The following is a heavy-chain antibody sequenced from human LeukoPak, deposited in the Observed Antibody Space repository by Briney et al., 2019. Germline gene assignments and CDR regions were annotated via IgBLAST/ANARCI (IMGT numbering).Heavy chain of an antibody. Sequence: PGGSLRLSCAASGFTFSSYSMNGVRQAPGKGLEWVSSISSSSSYIKYADSVKGRFTISRDNAKNSLYLQMDSLRAEDTAVYHCARVYCSGGDCYSVFDYWGQGTLVTVSS. CDR2: ISSSSSYI. V-gene: IGHV3-21*01. CDR1: GFTFSSYS. D-gene: IGHD2-15*01. CDR3: ARVYCSGGDCYSVFDY. J-gene: IGHJ4*02.